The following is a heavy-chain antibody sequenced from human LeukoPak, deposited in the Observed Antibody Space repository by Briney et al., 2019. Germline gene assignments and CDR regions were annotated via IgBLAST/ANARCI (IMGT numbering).Heavy chain of an antibody. CDR3: ARGTPPYRGIGGFLEWLPLDY. CDR1: GGTFSSYA. J-gene: IGHJ4*02. V-gene: IGHV1-69*13. D-gene: IGHD3-3*01. Sequence: ASVKVSCKASGGTFSSYAISWVRQAPGQGLEWMGGIIPTFGTANYAQKFQGRVTITADESTSTAYMELSSLRSEDTAVYYCARGTPPYRGIGGFLEWLPLDYWGQGTLVTVSS. CDR2: IIPTFGTA.